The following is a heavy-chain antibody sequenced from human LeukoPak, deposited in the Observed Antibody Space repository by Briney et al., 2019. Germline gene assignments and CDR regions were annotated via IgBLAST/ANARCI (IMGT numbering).Heavy chain of an antibody. D-gene: IGHD3-10*01. V-gene: IGHV4-59*01. CDR3: ARDRRYYYGSGSSGIMYYYYYGMDV. J-gene: IGHJ6*02. Sequence: SETLSLTCTVSGGSITSYYWSWIRQPPGKGLEGIGYIYYSGSTNYNPSLKSLVTISVDTSKNQFFMKLSSVTAADTAVYYCARDRRYYYGSGSSGIMYYYYYGMDVWGQGTTVTVSS. CDR2: IYYSGST. CDR1: GGSITSYY.